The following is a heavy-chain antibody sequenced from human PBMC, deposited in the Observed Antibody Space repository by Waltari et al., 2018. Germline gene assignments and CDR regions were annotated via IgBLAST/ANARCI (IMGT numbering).Heavy chain of an antibody. D-gene: IGHD2-8*01. CDR3: ARLWLMVGYYFDY. J-gene: IGHJ4*02. Sequence: EVQLLESGGGLVQPGESLRLSCTASGFTFNSYSMSWVRQAPGKGLEWVSSISSNGAGTYYANSVKGRFTISRDNAKNSLYLQMNSLRAEDTAVYYCARLWLMVGYYFDYWGQGTLVTVSS. CDR2: ISSNGAGT. V-gene: IGHV3-23*01. CDR1: GFTFNSYS.